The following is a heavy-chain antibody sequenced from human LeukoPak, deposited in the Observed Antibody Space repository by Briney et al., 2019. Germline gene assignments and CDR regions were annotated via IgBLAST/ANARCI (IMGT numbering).Heavy chain of an antibody. Sequence: SETLSLTCDVSGASISRGSWWSWVRQPPGKGLEWIGEFSHSGITNFNPSLKSRVTISVDKSRNQFSLNLISVTAADTAVYFCARNGGHNQEHRGQGTLVTVSS. V-gene: IGHV4-4*02. CDR2: FSHSGIT. CDR1: GASISRGSW. CDR3: ARNGGHNQEH. J-gene: IGHJ4*02. D-gene: IGHD1/OR15-1a*01.